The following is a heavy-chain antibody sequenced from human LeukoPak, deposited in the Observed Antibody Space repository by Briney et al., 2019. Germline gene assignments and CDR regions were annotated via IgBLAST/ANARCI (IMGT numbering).Heavy chain of an antibody. CDR2: ISSSSGYT. J-gene: IGHJ4*02. D-gene: IGHD6-19*01. Sequence: PGGSLRLSCAASGFTFSDYYMTWIRQAPGRGLEWVSYISSSSGYTNYADSVKGRFTLSRDNAKNSLYLQLNSLRAEDTALYYCARGRGSGWYVDYWGQGTLVTVSS. CDR3: ARGRGSGWYVDY. V-gene: IGHV3-11*05. CDR1: GFTFSDYY.